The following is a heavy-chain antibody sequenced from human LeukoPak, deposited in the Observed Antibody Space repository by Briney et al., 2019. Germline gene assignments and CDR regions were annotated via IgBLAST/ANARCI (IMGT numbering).Heavy chain of an antibody. CDR2: ISAYNGNT. Sequence: VSVKVSCKASGYDFTSYAMHWVRQAPGQRLEWMGWISAYNGNTNYAQKLQGRVTMTTDTSTSTAYMELRSLRSDDTAVYYCARDRGWELHQYYFDYWGQGTLVTVSS. J-gene: IGHJ4*02. D-gene: IGHD1-26*01. V-gene: IGHV1-18*01. CDR1: GYDFTSYA. CDR3: ARDRGWELHQYYFDY.